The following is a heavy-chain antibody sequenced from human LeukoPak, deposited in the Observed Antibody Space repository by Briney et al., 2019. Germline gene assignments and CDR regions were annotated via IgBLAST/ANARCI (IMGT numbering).Heavy chain of an antibody. V-gene: IGHV4-59*01. CDR3: ARGRSNYYGMDV. D-gene: IGHD1-26*01. CDR2: IYYNGNT. Sequence: SETLSLTCSVSDGSINSYYWNWIRRPPGKGLEWIGYIYYNGNTDYSPSLKSRVTMSVDTSKNLFSLKVSSVTAADTAVYYCARGRSNYYGMDVWGQGTTVTVSS. J-gene: IGHJ6*02. CDR1: DGSINSYY.